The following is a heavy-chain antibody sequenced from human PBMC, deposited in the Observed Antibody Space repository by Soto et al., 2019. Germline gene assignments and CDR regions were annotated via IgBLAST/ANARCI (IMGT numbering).Heavy chain of an antibody. CDR1: XXXFXXXX. V-gene: IGHV3-33*01. D-gene: IGHD4-17*01. CDR3: ARVPNFGDYYFDY. J-gene: IGHJ4*02. Sequence: QVQLVESGGGVVQPGRSLXLXXXXSXXXFXXXXXXWVRQAPGKGLEWVAVIWYDGSNKYYVDSVKGRFTISRDNPKNMLYLQMNSLRAEDTAVYYCARVPNFGDYYFDYWGQGALVTVSS. CDR2: IWYDGSNK.